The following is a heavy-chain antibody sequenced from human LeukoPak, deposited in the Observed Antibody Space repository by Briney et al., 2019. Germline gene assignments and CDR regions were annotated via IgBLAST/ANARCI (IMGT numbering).Heavy chain of an antibody. CDR3: NGDYSY. D-gene: IGHD4-17*01. V-gene: IGHV3-30*02. Sequence: GGSLRLSCAASGFTFSSYAMHWVRQPPGKGLEWVAFIRYDGSNKYYADSVKGRFTISRDNSKNTLYLQMNSLRAEDTAVYYCNGDYSYWGQGTLVTVSS. CDR1: GFTFSSYA. J-gene: IGHJ4*02. CDR2: IRYDGSNK.